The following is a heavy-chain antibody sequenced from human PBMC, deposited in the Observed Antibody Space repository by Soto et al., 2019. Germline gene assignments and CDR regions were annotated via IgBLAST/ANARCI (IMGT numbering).Heavy chain of an antibody. J-gene: IGHJ6*02. V-gene: IGHV6-1*01. D-gene: IGHD6-19*01. CDR2: TYYRSKWYN. CDR3: ARDPEYSSGWYGPTTYYYGMDV. CDR1: GDSVSSNSAA. Sequence: SPTLSLTCAISGDSVSSNSAAWNWIRQSPSRGLEWLGRTYYRSKWYNDYAVSVKSRITINPDTSKNQFSLQLNSVTPDDTAVYYCARDPEYSSGWYGPTTYYYGMDVWGQGTTVTVSS.